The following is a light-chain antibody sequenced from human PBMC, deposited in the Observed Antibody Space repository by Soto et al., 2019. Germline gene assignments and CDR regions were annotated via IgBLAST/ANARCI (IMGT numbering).Light chain of an antibody. V-gene: IGKV1-5*01. CDR1: QSISSW. CDR3: KQYNSFWT. Sequence: DIQMTQSPSTLSASVGDRVTITCRASQSISSWLAWYQQKPGKAPKLLIYDASYLERGVPSRFSGSGSGTEFTLTISDLQPDDLATYYCKQYNSFWTFGQGTKVE. CDR2: DAS. J-gene: IGKJ1*01.